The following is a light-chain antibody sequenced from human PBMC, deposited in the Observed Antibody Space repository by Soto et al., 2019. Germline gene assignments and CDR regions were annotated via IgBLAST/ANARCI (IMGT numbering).Light chain of an antibody. V-gene: IGKV1-39*01. CDR2: AAS. CDR3: QQSYNSPQP. Sequence: IQMTQSKSSLSASVGDEVTITCRASQTIMTYLNWYQLKPGKPPRLLIYAASSLQSGVPSRFSGSGSGTDFTLTISSLQPEDFATYSCQQSYNSPQPFGRGTNVDIK. J-gene: IGKJ1*01. CDR1: QTIMTY.